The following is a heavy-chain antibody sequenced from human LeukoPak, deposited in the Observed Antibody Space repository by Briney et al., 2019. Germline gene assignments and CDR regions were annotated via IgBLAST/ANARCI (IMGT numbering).Heavy chain of an antibody. CDR3: ASGLYGSGSYEDY. CDR1: GGTFSSYA. J-gene: IGHJ4*02. Sequence: GASVKVSCKASGGTFSSYAISWVRQAPGQGLEWMGGIIPIFGTANYAQKFQGGVTITADKSTSTAYMELSSLRSEDTAVYYCASGLYGSGSYEDYWGQGTLVTVSS. D-gene: IGHD3-10*01. CDR2: IIPIFGTA. V-gene: IGHV1-69*06.